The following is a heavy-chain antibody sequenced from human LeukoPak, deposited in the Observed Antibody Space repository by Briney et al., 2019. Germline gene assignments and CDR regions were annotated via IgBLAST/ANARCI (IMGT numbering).Heavy chain of an antibody. V-gene: IGHV3-53*01. CDR2: IRDSGEA. J-gene: IGHJ4*01. D-gene: IGHD6-19*01. Sequence: GSLRLSCAVSGFRVSDYYMSWVRQAPGKGLEWVGLIRDSGEAFYADFARGRFAISRDESENTLYLQMNSLRAEDTAVYYCAKGIYSSGWSYFDYWGHGTLVTVSS. CDR1: GFRVSDYY. CDR3: AKGIYSSGWSYFDY.